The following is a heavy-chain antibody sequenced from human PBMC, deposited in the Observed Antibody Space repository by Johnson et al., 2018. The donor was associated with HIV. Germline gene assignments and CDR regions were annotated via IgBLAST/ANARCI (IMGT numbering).Heavy chain of an antibody. V-gene: IGHV3-66*01. J-gene: IGHJ3*02. CDR2: LYSGGDT. D-gene: IGHD2-21*02. CDR1: GFPVSSSY. Sequence: VQLVESGGGLVQPGGSLRLSCAASGFPVSSSYMSWVRQAPGKGLEWVSVLYSGGDTYYADSVEGRFIISRDNAKNTLFLQMNSLRAEDTAVYYCAKDWDVVVTADDAFDIWGQGTMVTVSS. CDR3: AKDWDVVVTADDAFDI.